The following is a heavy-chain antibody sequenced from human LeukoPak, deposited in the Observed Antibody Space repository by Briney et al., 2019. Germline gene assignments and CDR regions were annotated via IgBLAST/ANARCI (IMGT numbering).Heavy chain of an antibody. V-gene: IGHV5-51*01. Sequence: VESLKISFKGSGYSFTSDWIGWVRQMPGKGLEWMGIIYPGDSDTRYSPSFQGQVTISADKSISTAYLHWSSLKASDTAMYYCAGAGYYYGSGRYFNPHDAFDIWGQGTMVTVSS. J-gene: IGHJ3*02. CDR1: GYSFTSDW. CDR3: AGAGYYYGSGRYFNPHDAFDI. D-gene: IGHD3-10*01. CDR2: IYPGDSDT.